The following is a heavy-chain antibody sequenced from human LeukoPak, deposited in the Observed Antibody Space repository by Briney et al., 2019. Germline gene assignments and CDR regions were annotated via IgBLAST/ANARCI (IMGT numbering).Heavy chain of an antibody. CDR3: ARRHSSGSD. J-gene: IGHJ4*02. D-gene: IGHD6-19*01. CDR1: GFTVSTNY. Sequence: GGPLRLSCAASGFTVSTNYMSWVRQAPGKGLEWVSVIYSGGITYYADSVKGRFTIFRDNSKNTLNLQMNSLRAEDTAIYYCARRHSSGSDWGQGTLVTVSS. V-gene: IGHV3-66*02. CDR2: IYSGGIT.